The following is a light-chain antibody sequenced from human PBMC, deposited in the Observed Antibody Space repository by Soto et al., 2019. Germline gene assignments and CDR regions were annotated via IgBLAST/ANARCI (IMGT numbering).Light chain of an antibody. CDR2: DTS. V-gene: IGKV1-33*01. J-gene: IGKJ4*01. CDR1: HDIGTY. CDR3: QQFDSVPLT. Sequence: DVQMTQSPSSLPASVGDRVTITCQASHDIGTYLNWYQHKPGKAPKLLIFDTSHLATGVPARFSGSGSDTYFTFTITNLQAEDFAAYYCQQFDSVPLTFGGGTHVEI.